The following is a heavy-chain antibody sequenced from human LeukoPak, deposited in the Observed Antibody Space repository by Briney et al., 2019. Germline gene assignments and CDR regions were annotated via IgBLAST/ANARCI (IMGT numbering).Heavy chain of an antibody. V-gene: IGHV3-30-3*01. Sequence: PGGSLRLSCAASGFTFSSYAMHWVRQAPGKGLEWVAVISYDGSNKYHADSVKGRFTISRDNSKNTLYLQMNSLRAEDTAVYYCAQRATDYWGQGTLVTVSS. CDR2: ISYDGSNK. J-gene: IGHJ4*02. CDR1: GFTFSSYA. CDR3: AQRATDY. D-gene: IGHD2-2*01.